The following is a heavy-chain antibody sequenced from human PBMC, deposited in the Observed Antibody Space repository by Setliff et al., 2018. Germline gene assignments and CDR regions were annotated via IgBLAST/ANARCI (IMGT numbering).Heavy chain of an antibody. CDR1: GGTFSNYD. CDR3: AREGVDTRSSTDYRYYMDV. Sequence: SVKVSCKASGGTFSNYDISWVRQAPGQGLEWMGGIIPIFGTTNYAQKFQGRVTVITDESTSTAYMELSSLKSEDTAMYYCAREGVDTRSSTDYRYYMDVWGKGTTVTVSS. J-gene: IGHJ6*03. CDR2: IIPIFGTT. D-gene: IGHD2-15*01. V-gene: IGHV1-69*05.